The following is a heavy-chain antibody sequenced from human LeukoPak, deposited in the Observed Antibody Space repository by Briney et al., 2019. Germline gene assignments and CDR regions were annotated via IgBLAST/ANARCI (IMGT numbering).Heavy chain of an antibody. Sequence: GGSLRLSCAVSGFTFRLYAMTWIRQAPGKGLEWVSTISGSGDYIYYADSVKGRFTISRDNFKNTVSLQMNSLRAEDTALYYCAKDAQRGFDYSNSLEHWGQGSLVTVSS. CDR2: ISGSGDYI. V-gene: IGHV3-23*01. CDR3: AKDAQRGFDYSNSLEH. CDR1: GFTFRLYA. D-gene: IGHD4-11*01. J-gene: IGHJ4*02.